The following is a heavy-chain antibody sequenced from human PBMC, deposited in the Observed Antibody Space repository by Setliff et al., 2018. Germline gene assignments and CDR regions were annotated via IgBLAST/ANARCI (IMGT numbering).Heavy chain of an antibody. CDR2: INNYNTNT. CDR3: AKEPAISLTEAIRRSYYDYALDV. CDR1: GYTFTNYG. D-gene: IGHD3-9*01. V-gene: IGHV1-18*01. Sequence: ASVKVSCKTSGYTFTNYGITWVRQAPGQGLEWMGWINNYNTNTNYAQKLQGRVALTTDTGSDTAYMELRNLRSDDAAIYYCAKEPAISLTEAIRRSYYDYALDVWGQGTTVTVSS. J-gene: IGHJ6*02.